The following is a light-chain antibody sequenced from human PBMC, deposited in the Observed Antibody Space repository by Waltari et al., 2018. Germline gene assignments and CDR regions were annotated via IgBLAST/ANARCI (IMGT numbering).Light chain of an antibody. J-gene: IGKJ2*01. CDR2: KVS. V-gene: IGKV2D-30*01. CDR1: QSLVNSDGNTY. Sequence: DVVMTQSPLSLPVTLGQPASISCRSSQSLVNSDGNTYLNWFHQRPGQSPRRLIYKVSNWDSGVPDRFSGSGSGTDFTLTISSLQAEDVAVYYCQQYFSYPRTFGLGTKVEI. CDR3: QQYFSYPRT.